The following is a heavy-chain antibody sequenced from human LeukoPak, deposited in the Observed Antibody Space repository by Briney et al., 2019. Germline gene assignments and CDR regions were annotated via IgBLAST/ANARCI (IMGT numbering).Heavy chain of an antibody. CDR3: AKDGVGSYDSSGYYGLAS. Sequence: EGSLRLSCAASGFTFSGYTMNWVRQAPGRGLEWVSFISDTSSYIYYADSVKGRFTISRDNSNNTLYLQMNSLRAEDTAVYYCAKDGVGSYDSSGYYGLASRGQGTLVTVSS. J-gene: IGHJ4*02. V-gene: IGHV3-21*01. D-gene: IGHD3-22*01. CDR2: ISDTSSYI. CDR1: GFTFSGYT.